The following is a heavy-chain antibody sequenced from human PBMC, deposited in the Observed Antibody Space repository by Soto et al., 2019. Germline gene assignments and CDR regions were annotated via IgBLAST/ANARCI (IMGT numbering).Heavy chain of an antibody. CDR3: ARVSYSSGWSTSIPSDY. CDR1: GGSISSYY. D-gene: IGHD6-19*01. V-gene: IGHV4-59*01. CDR2: IYYSGST. Sequence: SETLSLTCTVSGGSISSYYWSWIRQPPGKGLEWIGYIYYSGSTNYNPSLKSRVTISVDTSKNQFSLKLSSVTAADTAVYYCARVSYSSGWSTSIPSDYWGQGPLVTVSS. J-gene: IGHJ4*02.